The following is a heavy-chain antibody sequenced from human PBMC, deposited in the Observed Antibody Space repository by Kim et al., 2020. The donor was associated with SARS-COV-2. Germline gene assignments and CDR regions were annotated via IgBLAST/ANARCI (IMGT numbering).Heavy chain of an antibody. CDR1: GFTFSSYG. CDR3: AATELGNGYNFFWFSRNNDY. D-gene: IGHD7-27*01. V-gene: IGHV3-33*05. CDR2: ISYDGSNK. J-gene: IGHJ4*02. Sequence: GGSLRLSCAASGFTFSSYGMHWVRQAPGKGLEWVAVISYDGSNKYYADSVKGRFTISRDNSKNTLYLQMNSLRAEDTAVYYCAATELGNGYNFFWFSRNNDYWGQGTLVTVSS.